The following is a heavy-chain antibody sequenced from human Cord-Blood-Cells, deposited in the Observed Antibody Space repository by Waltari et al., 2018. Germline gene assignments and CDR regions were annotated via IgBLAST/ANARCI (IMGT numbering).Heavy chain of an antibody. CDR2: INHSGST. Sequence: QVQLQQWGAGLMKPSETLSLTCAVYGGSSSGYYWSWIRQPPGKGLEWIGEINHSGSTNYNPSLKSRVTISVDTSKNQFSLKLSSVTAADTAVYYCARAHNWFDPWGQGTLVTVSS. CDR1: GGSSSGYY. V-gene: IGHV4-34*01. CDR3: ARAHNWFDP. J-gene: IGHJ5*02.